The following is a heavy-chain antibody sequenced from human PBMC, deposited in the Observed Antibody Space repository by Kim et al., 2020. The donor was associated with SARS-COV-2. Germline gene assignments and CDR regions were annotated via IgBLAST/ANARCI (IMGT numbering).Heavy chain of an antibody. J-gene: IGHJ6*02. CDR3: ARDGHGMDV. Sequence: NTFYYADSVKGRFTISRDTAKNSLYLEMNSLRDEDTAVYYCARDGHGMDVWGQGTRVTVSS. V-gene: IGHV3-48*02. CDR2: NTF.